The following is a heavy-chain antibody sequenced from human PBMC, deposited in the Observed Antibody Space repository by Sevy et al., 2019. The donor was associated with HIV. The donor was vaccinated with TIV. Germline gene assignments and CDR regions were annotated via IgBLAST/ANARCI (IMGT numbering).Heavy chain of an antibody. J-gene: IGHJ4*02. D-gene: IGHD5-18*01. V-gene: IGHV3-30-3*01. Sequence: GGSLRLSCAASGFTFSSYAMHWVRQAPGKGLEWVAVISYDGSNKYYADSVKGRFTISRDNSKNTLYLQMNSLRAEDTAMYYCAREDVDTYAFDYWGQGTLVTVSS. CDR2: ISYDGSNK. CDR1: GFTFSSYA. CDR3: AREDVDTYAFDY.